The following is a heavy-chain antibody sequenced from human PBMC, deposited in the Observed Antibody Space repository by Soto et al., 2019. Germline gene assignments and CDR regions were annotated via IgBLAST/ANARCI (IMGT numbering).Heavy chain of an antibody. J-gene: IGHJ4*02. CDR1: GGSISSYY. D-gene: IGHD1-26*01. Sequence: QVQLRESGPGLVKPSETLYLTCTVSGGSISSYYWSWIRQPPGKGLEWIGYIYYSGSTNYNPSLKSRVTISVDTSKNQFSLKLSSVTAADTAVYYCARRYGGNLDYWGQGTLVTVSS. CDR2: IYYSGST. CDR3: ARRYGGNLDY. V-gene: IGHV4-59*08.